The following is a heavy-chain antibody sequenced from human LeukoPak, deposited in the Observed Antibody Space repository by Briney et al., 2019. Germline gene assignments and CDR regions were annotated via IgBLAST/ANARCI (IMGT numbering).Heavy chain of an antibody. CDR2: INPNTGAS. V-gene: IGHV1-2*02. CDR1: GYSFSGYS. CDR3: ARDHQVKDV. J-gene: IGHJ6*02. Sequence: ASVNVSCKASGYSFSGYSIHWLRQAPGQGLEWMGWINPNTGASNFAQKFQGRATMTRDTSISTAYMELSRLKSDDTAVYYCARDHQVKDVWGQGTTVTVSS.